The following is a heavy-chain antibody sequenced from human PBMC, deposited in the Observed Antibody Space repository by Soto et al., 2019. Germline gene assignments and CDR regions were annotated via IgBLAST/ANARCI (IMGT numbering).Heavy chain of an antibody. D-gene: IGHD6-25*01. Sequence: PGESLKISCKGSGYSFTSYWIGWVRQMPGKGLEWMGIIYPGDSDTRYSPSFQGQVTISADKSISTAYLQWSSLKASDTAMYYCARFEAAPQPPLPDDYWGQGTLVTVSS. CDR2: IYPGDSDT. J-gene: IGHJ4*02. CDR3: ARFEAAPQPPLPDDY. CDR1: GYSFTSYW. V-gene: IGHV5-51*01.